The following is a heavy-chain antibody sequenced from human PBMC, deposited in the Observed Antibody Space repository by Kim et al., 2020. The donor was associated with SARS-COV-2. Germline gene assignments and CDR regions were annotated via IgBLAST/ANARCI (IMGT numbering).Heavy chain of an antibody. J-gene: IGHJ6*02. CDR1: GFTFSSYA. D-gene: IGHD6-19*01. CDR3: AKGVRQWLLSGGMDV. Sequence: GGSLRLSCAASGFTFSSYAMNWVRQAPGKGLEWGTTISGSGGSTYYEDSVKGRLTISRDNSKNTLYLQMNSLRAEDTAVYYCAKGVRQWLLSGGMDVWGQGTTVTVSS. V-gene: IGHV3-23*01. CDR2: ISGSGGST.